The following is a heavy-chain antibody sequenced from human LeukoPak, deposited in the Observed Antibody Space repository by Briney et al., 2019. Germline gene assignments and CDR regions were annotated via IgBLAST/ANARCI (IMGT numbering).Heavy chain of an antibody. CDR1: GSRFSSYS. CDR2: ISSSSKYI. Sequence: GGSLRLSCGDSGSRFSSYSMNWVRQAPGKDLEWVSSISSSSKYIYYADSVKDRFTISSGNAKHSLYLPMKGLSADDTTVYYCARSPQGTGSPADYWGQGTLVTVSS. J-gene: IGHJ4*02. V-gene: IGHV3-21*04. D-gene: IGHD1-1*01. CDR3: ARSPQGTGSPADY.